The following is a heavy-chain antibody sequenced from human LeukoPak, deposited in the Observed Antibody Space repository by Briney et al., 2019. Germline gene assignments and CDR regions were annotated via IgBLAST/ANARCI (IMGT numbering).Heavy chain of an antibody. CDR2: IYTSGST. Sequence: SETLSLTCTVSGGSISSYYWSWIRQPAGKGLEWIGRIYTSGSTNYNPSLKSRVTMSVDTSKNQFPLQLSSVTAADTAVYYCARSSTYCSSTSCYGGSWDYWGQGTLVTVSS. D-gene: IGHD2-2*01. CDR3: ARSSTYCSSTSCYGGSWDY. CDR1: GGSISSYY. J-gene: IGHJ4*02. V-gene: IGHV4-4*07.